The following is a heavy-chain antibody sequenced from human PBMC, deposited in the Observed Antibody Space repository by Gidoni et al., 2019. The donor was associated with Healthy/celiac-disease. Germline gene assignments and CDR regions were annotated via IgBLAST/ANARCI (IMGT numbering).Heavy chain of an antibody. V-gene: IGHV4-59*01. CDR1: GGSISSYH. CDR3: ARASSGYLYWYFDF. Sequence: QVQLQASHPGLVKPSETLSLRCTVYGGSISSYHWSWNRQPPVKGLEWIGYIYYRGSTNYNPSLKSRVTISVDTSKNQFSLKLISVTAADTAVYYCARASSGYLYWYFDFWGRGTLVTVSS. CDR2: IYYRGST. J-gene: IGHJ2*01. D-gene: IGHD3-22*01.